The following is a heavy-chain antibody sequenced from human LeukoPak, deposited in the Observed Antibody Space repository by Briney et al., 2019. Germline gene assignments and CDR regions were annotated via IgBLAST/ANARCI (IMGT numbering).Heavy chain of an antibody. CDR2: ISGSGGST. Sequence: GGSLRLSCAASGITFSSYAMSWVRQAPGKGLEWVSAISGSGGSTYYADSVKDRFTISRDNSKNTLYLQMNSLRAEDTAVYYCAKVVSWYITYWGQGTLVTVSS. J-gene: IGHJ4*02. D-gene: IGHD6-13*01. CDR1: GITFSSYA. CDR3: AKVVSWYITY. V-gene: IGHV3-23*01.